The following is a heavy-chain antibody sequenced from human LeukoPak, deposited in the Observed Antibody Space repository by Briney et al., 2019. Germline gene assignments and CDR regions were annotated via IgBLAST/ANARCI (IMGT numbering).Heavy chain of an antibody. CDR2: IYYSGST. V-gene: IGHV4-59*08. D-gene: IGHD1-1*01. CDR3: ARSTYNDY. Sequence: SETLSLTYTVSGGSLSNYYWSWIRQPPGKGLEWIGYIYYSGSTDYNPSLKSRVTISLDTSKNQFSLKLSALTAADTAIYYCARSTYNDYWGQGTLVTVSS. CDR1: GGSLSNYY. J-gene: IGHJ4*02.